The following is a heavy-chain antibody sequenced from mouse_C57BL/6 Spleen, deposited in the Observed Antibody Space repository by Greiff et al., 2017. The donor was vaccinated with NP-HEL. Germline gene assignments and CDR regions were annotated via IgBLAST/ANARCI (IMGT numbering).Heavy chain of an antibody. CDR1: GYTFTSYW. Sequence: QVQLQQPGAELVKPGASVKLSCKAFGYTFTSYWMQWVKQRPGQGLEWIGEIDPSDSYTNYRKKVKGKATLTVDTSSSTAYMQLSSLTSEDSAVYYCARGDYDYRAWFAYWGQGTLVTVSA. CDR2: IDPSDSYT. D-gene: IGHD2-4*01. CDR3: ARGDYDYRAWFAY. V-gene: IGHV1-50*01. J-gene: IGHJ3*01.